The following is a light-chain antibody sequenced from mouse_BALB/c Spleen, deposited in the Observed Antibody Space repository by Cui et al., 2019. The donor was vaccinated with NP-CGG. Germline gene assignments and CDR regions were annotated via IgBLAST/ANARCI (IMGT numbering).Light chain of an antibody. CDR3: ALWYSNHWV. CDR1: TGAVTSSNY. CDR2: GTN. Sequence: PQQSALTTSPGETVTLTCRSSTGAVTSSNYANWVQEKPDHLFTGLIGGTNNRAPGVPARFSGSLIGYKAALTITGAQTEDEAIYFCALWYSNHWVFGGGTKLTVL. J-gene: IGLJ1*01. V-gene: IGLV1*01.